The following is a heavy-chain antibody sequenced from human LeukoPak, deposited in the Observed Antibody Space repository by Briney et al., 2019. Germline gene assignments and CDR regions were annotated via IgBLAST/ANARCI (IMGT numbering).Heavy chain of an antibody. Sequence: SSVKVSFMATVYTFTSYVFSEVRQAPGQGGEGMGWISTYNGNTDYAQKLKGRVNMTTDTSTSTAYMELRSMRSDDTAVYYCAREVQYYYDSSGYYWYYFDYWGQGTLVTVSS. CDR3: AREVQYYYDSSGYYWYYFDY. CDR2: ISTYNGNT. CDR1: VYTFTSYV. V-gene: IGHV1-18*01. J-gene: IGHJ4*02. D-gene: IGHD3-22*01.